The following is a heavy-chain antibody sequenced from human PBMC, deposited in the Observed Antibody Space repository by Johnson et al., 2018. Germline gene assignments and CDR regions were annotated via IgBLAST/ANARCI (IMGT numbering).Heavy chain of an antibody. V-gene: IGHV3-13*01. CDR1: GFTFSNYD. J-gene: IGHJ6*02. CDR2: IGTTGDT. CDR3: ARGARWGTGGLDV. D-gene: IGHD3-16*01. Sequence: EVQLVESGGGLVQPGGSLRVSCAASGFTFSNYDIHWVRQATGKGLEWVSAIGTTGDTHYSVSWRGRLTITRDTDKDALYLKMNSRRAGDTALYYCARGARWGTGGLDVWGQGTTVTVSS.